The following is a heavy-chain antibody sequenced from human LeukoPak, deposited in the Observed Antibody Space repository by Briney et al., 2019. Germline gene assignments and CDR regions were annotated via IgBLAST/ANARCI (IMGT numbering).Heavy chain of an antibody. CDR1: GGTFSSYA. J-gene: IGHJ6*02. V-gene: IGHV1-69*13. D-gene: IGHD3-22*01. CDR2: IIPIFGTA. CDR3: ASLDSSGQYYYYYYGMDV. Sequence: ASVKVSCKASGGTFSSYAISWVRQAPGQGLEWMGGIIPIFGTANYAQKFQGRVTITADESTSTAYMELSSLRSEDTAVYYCASLDSSGQYYYYYYGMDVWGQGTTVTVSS.